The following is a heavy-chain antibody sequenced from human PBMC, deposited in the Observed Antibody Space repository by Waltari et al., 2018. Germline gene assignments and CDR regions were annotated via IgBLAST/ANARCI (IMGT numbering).Heavy chain of an antibody. Sequence: EVHLVQSGGGLVQPGGSLRPSCAASGFNFSSYSMDWFRQAPGKGLEWVSYISSSSSTVYYADSVKGRFTISRDNAKNSLYLQMNSLRAEDTAVYYCAREYYTHFDYWGQGTLVTVSS. J-gene: IGHJ4*02. CDR2: ISSSSSTV. CDR3: AREYYTHFDY. CDR1: GFNFSSYS. V-gene: IGHV3-48*01. D-gene: IGHD3-10*01.